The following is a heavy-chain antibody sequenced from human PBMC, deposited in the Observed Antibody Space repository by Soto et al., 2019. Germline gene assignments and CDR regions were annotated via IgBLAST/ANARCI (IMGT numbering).Heavy chain of an antibody. V-gene: IGHV3-23*01. CDR3: AKDPLYFGDHS. CDR1: GFTFSTDA. CDR2: ISGSGGNT. Sequence: GGSLRLSCAASGFTFSTDAMSWVRQAPGKGLEWVSTISGSGGNTYYADSVKGRFTISRDNSKNTLYPQMNSLRADDTAVYYCAKDPLYFGDHSWGQGSLVTVSS. D-gene: IGHD3-10*01. J-gene: IGHJ4*02.